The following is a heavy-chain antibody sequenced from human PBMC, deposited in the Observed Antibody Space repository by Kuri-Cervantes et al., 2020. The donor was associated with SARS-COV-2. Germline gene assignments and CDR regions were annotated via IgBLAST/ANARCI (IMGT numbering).Heavy chain of an antibody. V-gene: IGHV3-30*02. J-gene: IGHJ3*02. D-gene: IGHD1-1*01. Sequence: GESLKISCAASGFTFDDYGMSWVRQAPGKGLEWVAFIRYDGSNKYYADSVKGRFTISRDNSKNTLYLQMNSLRAEDTAVYYCAKLSNWDDAFDIWGQGTMVTVSS. CDR2: IRYDGSNK. CDR1: GFTFDDYG. CDR3: AKLSNWDDAFDI.